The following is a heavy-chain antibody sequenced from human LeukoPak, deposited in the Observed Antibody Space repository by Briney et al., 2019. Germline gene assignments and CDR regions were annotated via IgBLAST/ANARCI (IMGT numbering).Heavy chain of an antibody. V-gene: IGHV1-2*02. CDR2: INPNSGGS. Sequence: ASVKVSCKASGYTFTGYYMHWVRQAPGQGLEWMGWINPNSGGSNYAQKFQGRVTMTRDTSISTAYMELSRLRSDDTAVYYCARGGGSYPMNWFDPWGQGTLVTVSS. D-gene: IGHD1-26*01. J-gene: IGHJ5*02. CDR3: ARGGGSYPMNWFDP. CDR1: GYTFTGYY.